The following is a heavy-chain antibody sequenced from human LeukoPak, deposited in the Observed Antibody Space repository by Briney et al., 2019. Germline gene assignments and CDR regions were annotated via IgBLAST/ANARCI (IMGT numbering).Heavy chain of an antibody. CDR3: ARDRHSSGWNADAFDI. CDR2: ISSSSSYI. Sequence: PGGSLRLPCAASGFTFSSYSMNWVRQAPGKGLEWVSSISSSSSYIYYADSVKGRFTISRDNAKNSLYLQMNSLRAEDTAVYYCARDRHSSGWNADAFDIWGQGTMVTVSS. J-gene: IGHJ3*02. D-gene: IGHD6-19*01. V-gene: IGHV3-21*01. CDR1: GFTFSSYS.